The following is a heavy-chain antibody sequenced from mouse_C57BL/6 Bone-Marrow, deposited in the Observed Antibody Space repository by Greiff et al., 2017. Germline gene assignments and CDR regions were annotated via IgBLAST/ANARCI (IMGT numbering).Heavy chain of an antibody. CDR1: GYTFTGYW. CDR3: ARWGLRRYAMDY. J-gene: IGHJ4*01. Sequence: VQLQQSGAELMKPGASVKLSCKATGYTFTGYWIEWVKQRPGHGLEWIGEILPGSGRTNYYEKIKGKATFTADSSSHTAYMQLSSLTTEDSAIYYCARWGLRRYAMDYWGQGTSVTVSS. CDR2: ILPGSGRT. D-gene: IGHD2-4*01. V-gene: IGHV1-9*01.